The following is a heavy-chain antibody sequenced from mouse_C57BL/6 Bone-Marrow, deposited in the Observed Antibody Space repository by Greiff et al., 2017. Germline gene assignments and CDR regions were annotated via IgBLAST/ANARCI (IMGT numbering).Heavy chain of an antibody. J-gene: IGHJ3*01. V-gene: IGHV5-4*01. D-gene: IGHD1-1*01. CDR1: GFTFSSYA. Sequence: EVQLVESGGGLVKPGGSLQLSCAASGFTFSSYAMSWVRQTPEKRLEWVATISDGGSYTYYPDNVKGRFTISRDNAKNNLYLQMSHLKSEDTAMYYCARESNYGSSWGFAYWGQGTLVTVSA. CDR3: ARESNYGSSWGFAY. CDR2: ISDGGSYT.